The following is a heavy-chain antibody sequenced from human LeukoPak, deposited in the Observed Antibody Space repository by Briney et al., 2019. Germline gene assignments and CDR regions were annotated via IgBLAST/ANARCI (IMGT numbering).Heavy chain of an antibody. D-gene: IGHD6-6*01. CDR2: IYDIGST. V-gene: IGHV4-59*08. CDR1: GRYIRSYH. Sequence: SETLSLTCTVSGRYIRSYHWSWIRQPPGKGLEWIGYIYDIGSTNYNPSLNSRVTISEDTSKNQFSLKLSSVTAADTAVYYCATISSRVFDYWGQGTLVTVSS. CDR3: ATISSRVFDY. J-gene: IGHJ4*02.